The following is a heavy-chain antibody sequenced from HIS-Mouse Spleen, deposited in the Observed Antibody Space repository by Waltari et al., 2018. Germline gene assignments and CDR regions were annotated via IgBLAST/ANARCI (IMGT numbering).Heavy chain of an antibody. D-gene: IGHD6-13*01. V-gene: IGHV3-23*01. CDR3: AKTIIAADAFDI. CDR2: IVGSVGST. Sequence: EVQLLESGGGLVQPGGSLRLSCSASGFTFSSYAMSWVRQAPGKGLEWVSGIVGSVGSTYKEEPVKGRFTISGDNSKNTLYLQMNSLRAEDTAVYYCAKTIIAADAFDIWGQGTMVTVSS. J-gene: IGHJ3*02. CDR1: GFTFSSYA.